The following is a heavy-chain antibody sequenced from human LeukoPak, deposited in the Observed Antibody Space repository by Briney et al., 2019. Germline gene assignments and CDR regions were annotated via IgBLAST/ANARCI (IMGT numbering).Heavy chain of an antibody. CDR2: MNPNSGNT. D-gene: IGHD6-19*01. V-gene: IGHV1-8*01. CDR1: VYTFTSYD. Sequence: ASVKVSCKASVYTFTSYDINWVRQATGQGLEWMGWMNPNSGNTGYVQKFQGRVTMTRNTSISTAYMELSSLRSEDTAVYYCARLIAVAGTYYFDYWGQGTLVTVSS. CDR3: ARLIAVAGTYYFDY. J-gene: IGHJ4*02.